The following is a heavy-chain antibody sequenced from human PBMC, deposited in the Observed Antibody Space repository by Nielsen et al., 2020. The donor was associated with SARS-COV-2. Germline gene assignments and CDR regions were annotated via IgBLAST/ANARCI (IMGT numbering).Heavy chain of an antibody. CDR2: ISWNSGSI. D-gene: IGHD1-26*01. Sequence: GGSLRLSCAASGFTFDSYVMTWVRQAPGKGLEWVSGISWNSGSIGYADSVKGRFTISRDNSKNTLYLQMNSLRAEDTAVYYCARSKSGSYGSPFDYWGQGTLVTVSS. J-gene: IGHJ4*02. CDR3: ARSKSGSYGSPFDY. V-gene: IGHV3-9*01. CDR1: GFTFDSYV.